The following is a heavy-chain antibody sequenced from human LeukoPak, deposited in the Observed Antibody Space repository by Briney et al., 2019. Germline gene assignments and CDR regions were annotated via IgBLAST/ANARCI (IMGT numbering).Heavy chain of an antibody. CDR2: IDTSGSS. CDR1: GGSFTSGSDY. D-gene: IGHD3-10*01. V-gene: IGHV4-61*09. J-gene: IGHJ3*01. Sequence: SETLSLTCTVSGGSFTSGSDYWSWIRQPAGKRLEWNGHIDTSGSSTFNPSLKSRVTMSLDTSRNEFYLKLNSVAAADTAIYYCARAAIWNNYHYPFDVWGLGTMVSVSS. CDR3: ARAAIWNNYHYPFDV.